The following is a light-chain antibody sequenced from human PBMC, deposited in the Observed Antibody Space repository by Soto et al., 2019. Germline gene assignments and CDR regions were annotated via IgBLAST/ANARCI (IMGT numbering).Light chain of an antibody. CDR2: AAA. J-gene: IGKJ2*01. V-gene: IGKV1D-12*01. CDR1: QGISSW. Sequence: DIQMTKSPSSVSASVGDRVTITCRASQGISSWLDWYQQVPGKAPKLLIYAAATLKSGVSSRFSGSYSGTDFTLTISSLQPEDFATYSFQQTDTYPYTFGQGTKVDIK. CDR3: QQTDTYPYT.